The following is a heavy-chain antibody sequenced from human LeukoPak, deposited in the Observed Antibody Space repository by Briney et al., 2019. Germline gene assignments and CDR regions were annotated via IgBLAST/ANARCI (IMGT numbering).Heavy chain of an antibody. Sequence: SETLSLTCTVSGGSISSGGYYWSWIRQHPGKGLEWIGYIYYSGSTYYNPSLKGRVTISVDTSKNQFSLKLSSVTAADTAVYYCARDPTTAASDAFDIWGQGTMVTVSS. CDR1: GGSISSGGYY. D-gene: IGHD1-26*01. J-gene: IGHJ3*02. CDR2: IYYSGST. CDR3: ARDPTTAASDAFDI. V-gene: IGHV4-31*03.